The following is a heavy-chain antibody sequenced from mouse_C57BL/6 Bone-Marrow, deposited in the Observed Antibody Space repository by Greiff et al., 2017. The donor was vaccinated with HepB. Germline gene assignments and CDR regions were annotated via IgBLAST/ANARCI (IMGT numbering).Heavy chain of an antibody. Sequence: QVQLQQSGAELVRPGSSVKVSCKASGYAFTNYLIEWVKQRPGQGLEWIGVINPGSGGTNYNEKFKGKATLTADKSSSTAYMQLSSLTSEDSAVYFCAREEIRRYYYGSSLYAMDYWGQGTSVTVSS. J-gene: IGHJ4*01. CDR3: AREEIRRYYYGSSLYAMDY. D-gene: IGHD1-1*01. CDR2: INPGSGGT. V-gene: IGHV1-54*01. CDR1: GYAFTNYL.